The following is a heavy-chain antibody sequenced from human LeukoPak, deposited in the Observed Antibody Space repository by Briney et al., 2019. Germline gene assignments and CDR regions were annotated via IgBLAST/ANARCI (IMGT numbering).Heavy chain of an antibody. CDR2: ISSSSSTI. CDR1: GFTFRSYG. CDR3: ARGISPNYYFYMDV. V-gene: IGHV3-48*04. J-gene: IGHJ6*03. Sequence: GGSLRLSCAASGFTFRSYGMNWVRQAPGKGLEWVSYISSSSSTIYYADSVKGRFTISRDNAKNSLYLQMNSLRAEDTAVYYCARGISPNYYFYMDVWGQGTLVTVSS.